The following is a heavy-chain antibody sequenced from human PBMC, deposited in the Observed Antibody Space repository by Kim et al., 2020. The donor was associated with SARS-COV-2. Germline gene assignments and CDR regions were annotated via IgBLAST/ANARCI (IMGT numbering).Heavy chain of an antibody. V-gene: IGHV3-7*03. CDR3: ARVHGSGSWARDV. CDR2: IKEDGSEK. D-gene: IGHD3-10*01. Sequence: GGSLRLSCAASGFTFSTHWMSWVRQVPGKGLEWVANIKEDGSEKYYVDSLKGRFMISRDNSKNSLYLEMNSLRGEDTAVYYCARVHGSGSWARDVWGQGTTVTVS. CDR1: GFTFSTHW. J-gene: IGHJ6*02.